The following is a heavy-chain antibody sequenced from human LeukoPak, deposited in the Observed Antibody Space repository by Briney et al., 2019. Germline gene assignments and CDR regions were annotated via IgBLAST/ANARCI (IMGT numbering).Heavy chain of an antibody. CDR2: IYYSGST. CDR3: ARLISPNGPRPNPQRRGYSYHHDY. V-gene: IGHV4-39*07. D-gene: IGHD5-18*01. J-gene: IGHJ4*02. CDR1: VGSISSSSYY. Sequence: SETLSLTCTVSVGSISSSSYYWGWIRQPPGKGLEWIGSIYYSGSTHDNPSLKSRVTISVDTSKNQFSLKLSSVTAADTAVYYCARLISPNGPRPNPQRRGYSYHHDYWGQGTLVTVSS.